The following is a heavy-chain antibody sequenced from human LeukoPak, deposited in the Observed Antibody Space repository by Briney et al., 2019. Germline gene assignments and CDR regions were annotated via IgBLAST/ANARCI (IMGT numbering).Heavy chain of an antibody. D-gene: IGHD6-19*01. CDR2: IYYSGST. CDR1: GGSINSYY. CDR3: ARGPSSSGWYGVDY. Sequence: SETLSLTCTVSGGSINSYYWSWIRQPPGKGLEWIGYIYYSGSTNYNPSLKSRVTISVDTSKNQFSLKMSSVTAADTAVYYCARGPSSSGWYGVDYWGQGTLVTVSS. J-gene: IGHJ4*02. V-gene: IGHV4-59*01.